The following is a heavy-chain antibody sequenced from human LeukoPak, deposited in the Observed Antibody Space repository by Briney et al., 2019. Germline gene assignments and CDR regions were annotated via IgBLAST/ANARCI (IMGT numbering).Heavy chain of an antibody. CDR1: GFTLSSYA. Sequence: AGGALRLSFAAPGFTLSSYAMSWVRQAPGKGLEWVSVISGSGGSTYYADSVKGRFTISRDNSKNTLYLQMNSLRAEDTAVYYCAKGSGIAAAGTSLTFDYWGQGTLVTVSS. V-gene: IGHV3-23*01. J-gene: IGHJ4*02. CDR3: AKGSGIAAAGTSLTFDY. CDR2: ISGSGGST. D-gene: IGHD6-13*01.